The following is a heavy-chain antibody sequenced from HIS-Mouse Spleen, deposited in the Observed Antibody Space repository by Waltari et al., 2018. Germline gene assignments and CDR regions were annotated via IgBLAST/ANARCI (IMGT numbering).Heavy chain of an antibody. CDR1: GDTFTGYY. D-gene: IGHD7-27*01. V-gene: IGHV1-2*02. Sequence: QVQLGQSGAEVKKPGASVMVSCKAPGDTFTGYYMHWVRQAPGQGLEWMGWINPNSGGTNYAQKFQGRVTMTRDTSISTAYMELSRLRSDDTAVYYCARDVPNWGAFDIWGQGTMVTVSS. J-gene: IGHJ3*02. CDR3: ARDVPNWGAFDI. CDR2: INPNSGGT.